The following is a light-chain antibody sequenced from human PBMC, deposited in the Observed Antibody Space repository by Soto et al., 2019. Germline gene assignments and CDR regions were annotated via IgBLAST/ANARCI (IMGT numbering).Light chain of an antibody. J-gene: IGLJ1*01. CDR1: RRDVGTFNY. V-gene: IGLV2-14*01. CDR3: ASYSAGDTLYV. CDR2: DVS. Sequence: QSVLTQPAAVSGSPGHSITISCTGTRRDVGTFNYGSWYQLLPGKTPKLVIYDVSSRPSGVSSRFSGSKSGNTASLSISGLQAEDEGDYYCASYSAGDTLYVFGSGTKVTVL.